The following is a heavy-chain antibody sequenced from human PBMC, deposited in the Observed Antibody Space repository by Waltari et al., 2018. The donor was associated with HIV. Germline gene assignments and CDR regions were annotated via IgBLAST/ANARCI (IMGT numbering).Heavy chain of an antibody. CDR1: GFGFGNFA. Sequence: EVQLLESGGGLVQPGGSLRLSCAASGFGFGNFAISWVRQAPGKGLEWISGITGSGRDTYYSDSVKGRFTISRDNSKNTVFLQMNTLRPEDTALYYCGKDKQSLPHALDSWGQGAQVTVSS. V-gene: IGHV3-23*01. J-gene: IGHJ4*02. CDR3: GKDKQSLPHALDS. CDR2: ITGSGRDT. D-gene: IGHD2-2*01.